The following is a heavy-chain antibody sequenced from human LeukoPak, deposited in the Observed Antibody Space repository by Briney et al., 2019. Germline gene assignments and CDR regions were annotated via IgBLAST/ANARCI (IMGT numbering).Heavy chain of an antibody. D-gene: IGHD5-12*01. J-gene: IGHJ6*03. V-gene: IGHV3-7*01. CDR2: INQDGSEK. Sequence: PGGSLRLSCAASGFTFSSYWMSWVRQAPGRGLEWVANINQDGSEKYCVDSVKGRFTISRDNAKNSLYLQMNSLRAEDTAVYYCARAPTSTGAYVGYYYYYYMDVWGKGTTVTISS. CDR1: GFTFSSYW. CDR3: ARAPTSTGAYVGYYYYYYMDV.